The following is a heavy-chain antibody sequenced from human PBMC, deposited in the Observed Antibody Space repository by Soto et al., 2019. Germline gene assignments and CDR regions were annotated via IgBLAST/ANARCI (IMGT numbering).Heavy chain of an antibody. CDR1: GFTFSSYG. Sequence: TGGSLRLSCAASGFTFSSYGMHWVRQAPGKGLEWVAVISYDGSNKYYADSVKGRFTISRDNSKNTLYLQMNSLRAEDTAVYYCAKDSRSGNDYGDYAAFDIWGQGTMVTVS. CDR3: AKDSRSGNDYGDYAAFDI. V-gene: IGHV3-30*18. D-gene: IGHD4-17*01. CDR2: ISYDGSNK. J-gene: IGHJ3*02.